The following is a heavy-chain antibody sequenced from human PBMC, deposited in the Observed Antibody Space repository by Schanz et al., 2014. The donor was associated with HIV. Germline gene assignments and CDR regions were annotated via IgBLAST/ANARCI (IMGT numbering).Heavy chain of an antibody. V-gene: IGHV1-69*01. CDR2: IVPLFGTA. J-gene: IGHJ4*02. D-gene: IGHD4-17*01. CDR3: ARSRYGDYPYYFDY. Sequence: QVQLVQSGAEVQKPGSSVKVSCKASGGTFMTYAISWVRPAPGQGLEWMGGIVPLFGTANYAQKFQGRVTITADESTSTAYMELSSLRSEDTAVYYCARSRYGDYPYYFDYWGQGTLVTVSS. CDR1: GGTFMTYA.